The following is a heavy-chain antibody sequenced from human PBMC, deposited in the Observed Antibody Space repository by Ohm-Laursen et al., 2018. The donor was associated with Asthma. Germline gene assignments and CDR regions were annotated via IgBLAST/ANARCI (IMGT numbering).Heavy chain of an antibody. V-gene: IGHV3-64*02. D-gene: IGHD6-13*01. Sequence: SLRLSCTASGFTFSDYAMHWVRQAPGKGLEYVSSIFSNGGYSHYADSVKGRFIISRDNSKNTLHLQLGSLRPDDTAVYYCARGHRSSWFDAFDVWGHGTVVTASS. CDR1: GFTFSDYA. CDR3: ARGHRSSWFDAFDV. CDR2: IFSNGGYS. J-gene: IGHJ3*01.